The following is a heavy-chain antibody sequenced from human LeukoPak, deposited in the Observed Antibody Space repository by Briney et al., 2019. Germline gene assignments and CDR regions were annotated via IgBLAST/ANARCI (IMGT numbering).Heavy chain of an antibody. J-gene: IGHJ6*02. V-gene: IGHV1-69*05. CDR1: GGTFSSYA. CDR2: IIPIFGTA. CDR3: ARDRLVRGVMPPYYYYGMDV. Sequence: VASVKVSCKASGGTFSSYAISWVRQAPGQGLEWMGGIIPIFGTANYAQKFQGRVTITTDESTSTAYMELSSLRSEDTAVYYCARDRLVRGVMPPYYYYGMDVWGQGTTVTVSS. D-gene: IGHD3-10*01.